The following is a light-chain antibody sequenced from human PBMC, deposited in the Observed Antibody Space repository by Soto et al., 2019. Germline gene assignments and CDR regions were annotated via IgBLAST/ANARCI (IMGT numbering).Light chain of an antibody. Sequence: EIVMTQSPATLSVSPGERVTLSCRASQSVSSNLDWYQQKPGQGPRLLIYGASTRATGIPARFSGSGSGTEFTLTISSLQSEDFAVYYCQQYNNWPPWTFGQGTKVVIK. V-gene: IGKV3-15*01. CDR2: GAS. CDR3: QQYNNWPPWT. J-gene: IGKJ1*01. CDR1: QSVSSN.